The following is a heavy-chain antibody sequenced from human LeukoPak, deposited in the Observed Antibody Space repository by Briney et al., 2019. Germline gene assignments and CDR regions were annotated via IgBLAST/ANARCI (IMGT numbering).Heavy chain of an antibody. J-gene: IGHJ6*02. Sequence: SETLSLTCAVYGGSFSGYYWRWIRQPPGKGLEWMGEINHNGSTNYNPSLKRRVTISVDTSKHQFSLKLSSVTAADTAVYYCASGLSAGTYYYYYGMDVWGQGTTVTVSS. V-gene: IGHV4-34*01. D-gene: IGHD6-13*01. CDR3: ASGLSAGTYYYYYGMDV. CDR2: INHNGST. CDR1: GGSFSGYY.